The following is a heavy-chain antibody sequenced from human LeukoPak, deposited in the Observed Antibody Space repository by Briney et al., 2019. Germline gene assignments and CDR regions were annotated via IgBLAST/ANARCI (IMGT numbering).Heavy chain of an antibody. CDR1: GYTLTSYG. J-gene: IGHJ4*02. D-gene: IGHD6-13*01. V-gene: IGHV1-18*01. CDR3: ARAGRYSSSWYEPNFDY. CDR2: ISAYNGNT. Sequence: GASVKVSCKASGYTLTSYGISWVRQAPGQGLEWMGWISAYNGNTNYAQKLQGRVTMTTDTSTSTAYMELRSLRSDDTAVYYCARAGRYSSSWYEPNFDYWGQGTLVTVSS.